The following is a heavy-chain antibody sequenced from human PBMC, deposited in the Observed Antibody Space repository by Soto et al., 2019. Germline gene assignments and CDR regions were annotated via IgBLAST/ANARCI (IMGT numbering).Heavy chain of an antibody. D-gene: IGHD1-1*01. V-gene: IGHV4-31*03. CDR2: ISYSGNT. CDR3: ARRNENYYYYGMDV. CDR1: GGSISSDNFY. Sequence: PSETLYLTCTVSGGSISSDNFYWSWIRQHPGKGLEWIGYISYSGNTYYNPSLKSRVTISVDTSKNQFSLNMTSVTAADTAVYYCARRNENYYYYGMDVWGQGTTVTASS. J-gene: IGHJ6*02.